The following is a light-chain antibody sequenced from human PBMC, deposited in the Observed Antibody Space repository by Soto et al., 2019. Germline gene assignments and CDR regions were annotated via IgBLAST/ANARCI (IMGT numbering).Light chain of an antibody. V-gene: IGKV3-20*01. J-gene: IGKJ4*01. Sequence: EIVLTQSPGTLSLSPGERATLSCTASQSVSSNFLAWYQHKPGQAPRLLIHGASSRATGISDRFSGSGSGTDFSLSISRLEPEDSAVYYCQQYGSSLRTLGGGTKVEIK. CDR1: QSVSSNF. CDR3: QQYGSSLRT. CDR2: GAS.